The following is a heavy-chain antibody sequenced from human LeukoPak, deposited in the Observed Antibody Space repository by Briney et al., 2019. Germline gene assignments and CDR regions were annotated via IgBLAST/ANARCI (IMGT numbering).Heavy chain of an antibody. J-gene: IGHJ3*02. CDR2: NYFSGTT. CDR1: GGSISTYS. D-gene: IGHD3-10*01. CDR3: ARRQSHVLLWFGETGDAFDI. V-gene: IGHV4-59*08. Sequence: SETLSLTCTISGGSISTYSWNWIRQAPGKGLGWIGYNYFSGTTNYNPSLKSRVTISVDTSKNQFSLKLSSVTAADTAVYYCARRQSHVLLWFGETGDAFDIWGQGTMVTVSS.